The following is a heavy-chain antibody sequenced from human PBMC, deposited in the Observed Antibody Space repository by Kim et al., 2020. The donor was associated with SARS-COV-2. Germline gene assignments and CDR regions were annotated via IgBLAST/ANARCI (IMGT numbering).Heavy chain of an antibody. V-gene: IGHV1-2*02. CDR1: GYTFTGYY. J-gene: IGHJ4*02. Sequence: ASVKVSCKASGYTFTGYYMHWVRQAPGQGLEWMGWINPNSGGTNYAQRFQGRVTMTRDTSISTANMELSRLRSADTAVYYCARGLISGWWGEIDYWGQGTLVTVSS. D-gene: IGHD6-19*01. CDR2: INPNSGGT. CDR3: ARGLISGWWGEIDY.